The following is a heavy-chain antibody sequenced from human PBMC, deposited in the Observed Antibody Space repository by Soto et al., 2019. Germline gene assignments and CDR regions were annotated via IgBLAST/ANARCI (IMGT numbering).Heavy chain of an antibody. CDR2: IWYDGSNK. CDR3: ARDATTCTNGVCYSDYYMDV. Sequence: RLSSAASGFTFSSYGMHWVRQAPGKGLEWVAVIWYDGSNKYYADSVKGRFTISRDNSKNTLYLQMNSLRAEDTAVYYCARDATTCTNGVCYSDYYMDVWGKGTTVTVSS. J-gene: IGHJ6*03. V-gene: IGHV3-33*01. CDR1: GFTFSSYG. D-gene: IGHD2-8*01.